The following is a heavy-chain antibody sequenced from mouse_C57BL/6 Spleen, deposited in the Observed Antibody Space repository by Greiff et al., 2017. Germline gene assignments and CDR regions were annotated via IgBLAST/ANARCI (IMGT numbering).Heavy chain of an antibody. J-gene: IGHJ2*01. CDR1: GYAFSSSW. CDR2: IYPGDGDT. V-gene: IGHV1-82*01. D-gene: IGHD1-1*01. Sequence: LMEPGASVKISCKASGYAFSSSWMNWMKQRPGKGLEWIGRIYPGDGDTNYNGKFKGKATLTADKSSSTAYMQLSSLTSEDSAVYFCALITTVVSFDYWGQGTTLTVSS. CDR3: ALITTVVSFDY.